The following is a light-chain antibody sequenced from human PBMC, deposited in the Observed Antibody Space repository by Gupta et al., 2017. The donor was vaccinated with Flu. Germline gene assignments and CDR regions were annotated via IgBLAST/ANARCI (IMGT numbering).Light chain of an antibody. CDR3: QQTNSFPLT. Sequence: DIQMTQSLSSVSASVGGRVTITCRASQDIGYWLAWYQQKPGKAPKLLISAASSLQSGVPSRFRGSGSGTDFTLTVSSLQAEDVATYYCQQTNSFPLTFGGGTKVVIK. CDR1: QDIGYW. J-gene: IGKJ4*01. V-gene: IGKV1D-12*01. CDR2: AAS.